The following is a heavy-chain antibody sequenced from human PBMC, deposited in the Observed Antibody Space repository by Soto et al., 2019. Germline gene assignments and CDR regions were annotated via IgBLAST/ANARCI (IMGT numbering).Heavy chain of an antibody. Sequence: GGSLRLSCAASGFTFSSYSMNWVRQAPGKGLEWVSYISSSSSTIYYADSVKGRFTISRDNAKNSLYLQMNSLRAEDTAVYYCARDRQYCSSTSCPSDWFDPWGQGTLVTVSS. CDR2: ISSSSSTI. V-gene: IGHV3-48*01. D-gene: IGHD2-2*01. CDR3: ARDRQYCSSTSCPSDWFDP. J-gene: IGHJ5*02. CDR1: GFTFSSYS.